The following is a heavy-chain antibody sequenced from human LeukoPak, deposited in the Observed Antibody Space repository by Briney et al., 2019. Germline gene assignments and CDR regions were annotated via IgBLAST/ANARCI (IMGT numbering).Heavy chain of an antibody. CDR2: ISSDGGTK. D-gene: IGHD5-18*01. CDR1: GFTFSDHA. J-gene: IGHJ1*01. Sequence: PGRSLRLSCAASGFTFSDHAMHWVRQAPGKGLEWVTVISSDGGTKYNAYSVQGRSTISRDNSNNTLYLQMNSLRTADTAVYYCARDATSFPGSGYFAFWGQGILVTVSS. V-gene: IGHV3-30*04. CDR3: ARDATSFPGSGYFAF.